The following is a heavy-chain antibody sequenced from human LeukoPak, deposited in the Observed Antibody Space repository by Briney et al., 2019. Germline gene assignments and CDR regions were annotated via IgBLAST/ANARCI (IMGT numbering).Heavy chain of an antibody. CDR2: ISGSGGST. CDR3: ARDPNGDYIGTFDM. J-gene: IGHJ3*02. D-gene: IGHD4-17*01. Sequence: GGSLRLSCAASGFTVSSNYMSWVRQAPGKGLEWVSSISGSGGSTQYADPVQGRFAISRDNSKNTLYLQMNSLRVEDTAVYFCARDPNGDYIGTFDMWGRGTMVSVSS. V-gene: IGHV3-23*01. CDR1: GFTVSSNY.